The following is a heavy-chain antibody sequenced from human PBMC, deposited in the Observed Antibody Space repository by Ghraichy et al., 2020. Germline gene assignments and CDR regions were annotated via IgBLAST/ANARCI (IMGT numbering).Heavy chain of an antibody. CDR1: GFTVSSNY. V-gene: IGHV3-53*01. D-gene: IGHD5-24*01. J-gene: IGHJ4*02. CDR2: IYSGGST. CDR3: ARSILEMATAHYFDY. Sequence: GGSLRLSCAASGFTVSSNYMSWVRQAPGKGLEWVSVIYSGGSTYYADSVKGRFTISRDNSKNTLYLQMNSLRAEDTAVYYCARSILEMATAHYFDYWGQGTLVTVSS.